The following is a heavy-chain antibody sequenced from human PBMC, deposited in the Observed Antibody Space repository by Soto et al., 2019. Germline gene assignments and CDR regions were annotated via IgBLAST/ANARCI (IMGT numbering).Heavy chain of an antibody. J-gene: IGHJ6*02. D-gene: IGHD2-15*01. Sequence: QVQLVQSGAEVKKPGSSVKVSCKASGVTFSSYAISWVRQAPGQGLEWMGGIIPIFGTPNYAQNFQGRVTIIADKSTSTAYMELSSLRSEDTAVYYCATHLGGGHVVVISYFYNGMDVWGQGTTVTVYS. V-gene: IGHV1-69*06. CDR1: GVTFSSYA. CDR3: ATHLGGGHVVVISYFYNGMDV. CDR2: IIPIFGTP.